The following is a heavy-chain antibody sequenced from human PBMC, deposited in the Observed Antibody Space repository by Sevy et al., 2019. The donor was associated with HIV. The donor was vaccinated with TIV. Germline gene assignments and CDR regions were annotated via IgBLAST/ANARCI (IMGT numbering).Heavy chain of an antibody. J-gene: IGHJ4*02. D-gene: IGHD6-13*01. Sequence: GGSLRLSCAASGFTFSNAWMSWVRQAPGKGLEWVGRIKGKIYDGTIDYAAPVKGRFSISRDDSKNTLYLQMNSLKTEDTPVYYCTTASWSQDAYYNYWGQGTLVTVSS. CDR1: GFTFSNAW. CDR2: IKGKIYDGTI. V-gene: IGHV3-15*01. CDR3: TTASWSQDAYYNY.